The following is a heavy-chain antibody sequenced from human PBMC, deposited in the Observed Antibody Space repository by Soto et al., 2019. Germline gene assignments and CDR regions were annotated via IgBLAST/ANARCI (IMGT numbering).Heavy chain of an antibody. V-gene: IGHV4-4*07. D-gene: IGHD3-3*02. Sequence: KSSETLSLTCTVSGGSITDYSWVWIRQPAGKGLEWIGRVFTTGTTDYNPSLKGRVTISVDTSKNQFSLSLRSVTAADTAIYYCARDFNSIFDDFADMRWNFDPWGQGALVTVSS. CDR2: VFTTGTT. CDR3: ARDFNSIFDDFADMRWNFDP. J-gene: IGHJ5*02. CDR1: GGSITDYS.